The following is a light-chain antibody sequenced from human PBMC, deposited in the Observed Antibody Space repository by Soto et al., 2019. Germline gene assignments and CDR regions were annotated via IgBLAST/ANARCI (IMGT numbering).Light chain of an antibody. CDR2: WAS. V-gene: IGKV4-1*01. CDR1: QAIFRDSSGRHL. CDR3: QQFYSPPLFT. Sequence: DIVMTQSPDSLAVSLGERASISCRSSQAIFRDSSGRHLLAWYQQKPGQPPKLLIYWASTRESGVPARFSGSGSWTDFTLTISSLQAEAVPVAYCQQFYSPPLFTVGQGTKLEI. J-gene: IGKJ2*01.